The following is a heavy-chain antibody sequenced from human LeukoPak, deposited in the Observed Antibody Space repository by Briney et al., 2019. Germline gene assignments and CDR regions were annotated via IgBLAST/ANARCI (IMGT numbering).Heavy chain of an antibody. Sequence: SETLSLTCAVSGGSFSGYYWSWIRQPPGQGLEWIGEINHSGSTNYNPSLKSRVTISVDTSKNQFSLKLSSVTAADTAVYYCARLSQDIVVVPTAKYYFDYWGQGTLVTVSS. J-gene: IGHJ4*02. D-gene: IGHD2-2*01. V-gene: IGHV4-34*01. CDR1: GGSFSGYY. CDR3: ARLSQDIVVVPTAKYYFDY. CDR2: INHSGST.